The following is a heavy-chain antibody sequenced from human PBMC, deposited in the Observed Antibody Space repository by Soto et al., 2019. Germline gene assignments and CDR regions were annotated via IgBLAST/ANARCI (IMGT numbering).Heavy chain of an antibody. CDR3: AKDRLAGNFDY. CDR1: GFTFNNYA. V-gene: IGHV3-23*01. Sequence: EVQLLDSGGGLVQPGGSLGLSCAASGFTFNNYAMNWVRQAPGMGLEWVATISNTGGGTYNADSVKGRFTISRDNSKNTLYLQMSSLRVEDTAVYYCAKDRLAGNFDYWGQGTQVTVSS. CDR2: ISNTGGGT. J-gene: IGHJ4*02.